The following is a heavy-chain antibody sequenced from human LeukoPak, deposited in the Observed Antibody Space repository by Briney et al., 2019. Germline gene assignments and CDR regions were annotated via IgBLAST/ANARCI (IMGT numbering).Heavy chain of an antibody. V-gene: IGHV4-31*03. J-gene: IGHJ4*02. CDR1: GGSISSGGYY. Sequence: PSQTLSLTCTVSGGSISSGGYYWSWIRQYPGKGLEWIGYIYYRGSIDYNPSLKSRVTISVDTSKNQFSLKLTSVTAADTAVYYCARRTDYVWGSYHIDYWGQGTLVTVSS. CDR3: ARRTDYVWGSYHIDY. D-gene: IGHD3-16*01. CDR2: IYYRGSI.